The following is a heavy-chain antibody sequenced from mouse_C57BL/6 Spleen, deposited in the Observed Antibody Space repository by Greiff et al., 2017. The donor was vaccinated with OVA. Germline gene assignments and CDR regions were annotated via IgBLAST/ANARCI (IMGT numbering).Heavy chain of an antibody. Sequence: QVQLQQPGAELVMPGASVKLSCKASGYTFTSYWMHWVKQRPGQGLEWIGEIDPSDSYTNYNQKFKGKSTLTVDKSSSTAYMQLSSLTSEDSAVYYCARSGGSSPPGFAYWGQGTLVTVSA. CDR2: IDPSDSYT. V-gene: IGHV1-69*01. J-gene: IGHJ3*01. CDR1: GYTFTSYW. D-gene: IGHD1-1*01. CDR3: ARSGGSSPPGFAY.